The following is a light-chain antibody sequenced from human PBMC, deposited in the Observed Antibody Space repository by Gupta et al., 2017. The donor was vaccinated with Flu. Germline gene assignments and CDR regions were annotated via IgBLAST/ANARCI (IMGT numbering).Light chain of an antibody. V-gene: IGKV1-9*01. CDR3: QQLNSFPALT. J-gene: IGKJ4*01. CDR2: GAT. CDR1: QGISTY. Sequence: SVGDRVTITCRASQGISTYLAWYQQKPGRAPKLLIYGATTLQGGVPSRFSGSGSATEFTLTISSLQPEDFATYYCQQLNSFPALTFGGGTKVEIK.